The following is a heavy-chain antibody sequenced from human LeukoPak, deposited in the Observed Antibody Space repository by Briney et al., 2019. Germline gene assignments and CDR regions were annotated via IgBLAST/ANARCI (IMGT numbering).Heavy chain of an antibody. CDR1: GFTFSSYS. CDR2: ISSSSNTI. CDR3: AREGRLTTVTTGDYFDY. J-gene: IGHJ4*02. Sequence: GGSLRLSCAASGFTFSSYSMNWVRQAPGKGLEWVSYISSSSNTIYYADSVKGRFTISRDNAKNSLYLQMNSLRAEDTAVFYCAREGRLTTVTTGDYFDYWGQGTLVTVSS. V-gene: IGHV3-48*01. D-gene: IGHD4-11*01.